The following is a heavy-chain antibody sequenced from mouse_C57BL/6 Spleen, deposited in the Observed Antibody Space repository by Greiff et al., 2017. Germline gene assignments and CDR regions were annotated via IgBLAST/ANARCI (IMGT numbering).Heavy chain of an antibody. V-gene: IGHV1-53*01. CDR2: INPSNGGH. CDR3: ARRDSNSVCYAMDY. Sequence: QVQLQQPGPELVKPGASVKLSCKASGYTFTSYGMHWVKQMPGKGLEWIGNINPSNGGHNYKEKFQRKATLTVDKSSSTADMQRSSLTSEESAYYYCARRDSNSVCYAMDYWGQGTSVTVSS. J-gene: IGHJ4*01. CDR1: GYTFTSYG. D-gene: IGHD2-5*01.